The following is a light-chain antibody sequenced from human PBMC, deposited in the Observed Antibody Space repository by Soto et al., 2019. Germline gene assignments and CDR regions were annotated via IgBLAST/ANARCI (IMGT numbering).Light chain of an antibody. CDR3: MQGTHWPPYT. Sequence: DVVMTQSPLSLPVNLGEPAAISCRSTQSLVHSDGDTYLSWFHQRPGQSPRRLIFRVSKRDCGVPPRFIGSGSGTDFTLEITSVEAEDVGVYYCMQGTHWPPYTFGQGTRLEIK. V-gene: IGKV2-30*02. CDR1: QSLVHSDGDTY. J-gene: IGKJ2*01. CDR2: RVS.